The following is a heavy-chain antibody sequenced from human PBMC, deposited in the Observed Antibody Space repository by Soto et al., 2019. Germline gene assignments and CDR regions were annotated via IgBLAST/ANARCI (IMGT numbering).Heavy chain of an antibody. CDR3: AGATAGYSTLAV. D-gene: IGHD2-15*01. CDR2: INSDGSST. V-gene: IGHV3-74*01. Sequence: EVQLVESGGGLVQPGGSLRLSCAASGFTFSSYWMHWVRQAPGKGLVWVSRINSDGSSTSYADSVKGRFTISRDNAKNPLYRQRNSLRAEDTAVYYCAGATAGYSTLAVWGQGTTVTVSS. J-gene: IGHJ6*02. CDR1: GFTFSSYW.